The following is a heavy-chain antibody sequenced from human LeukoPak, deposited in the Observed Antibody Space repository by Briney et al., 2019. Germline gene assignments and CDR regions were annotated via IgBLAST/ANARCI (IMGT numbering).Heavy chain of an antibody. CDR1: GGSISSGGYY. V-gene: IGHV4-31*03. Sequence: SETLSLTCTVSGGSISSGGYYWSWIRQHPGKGLEWIGYIYYSGSTYYNPSLKSRVTISVDTSKNQFSLKLSSVTAADTAVYYCARGDGDYVKNFDYWGQGTLVTVSS. CDR3: ARGDGDYVKNFDY. J-gene: IGHJ4*02. D-gene: IGHD4-17*01. CDR2: IYYSGST.